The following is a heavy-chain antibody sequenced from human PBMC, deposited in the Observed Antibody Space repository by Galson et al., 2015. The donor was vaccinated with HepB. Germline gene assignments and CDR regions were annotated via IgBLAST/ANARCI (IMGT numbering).Heavy chain of an antibody. Sequence: SVKVSCKASGYTFTSYYMHWVRQAPGQGLEWMGIINPSGGSTSYAQKFQGRVTMTRDTSTSTVYMELSSLRSEDTAVYYCAILGLRWNLSLWFGPCWGQGTLVTVSS. D-gene: IGHD3-10*01. CDR3: AILGLRWNLSLWFGPC. CDR1: GYTFTSYY. V-gene: IGHV1-46*03. J-gene: IGHJ4*02. CDR2: INPSGGST.